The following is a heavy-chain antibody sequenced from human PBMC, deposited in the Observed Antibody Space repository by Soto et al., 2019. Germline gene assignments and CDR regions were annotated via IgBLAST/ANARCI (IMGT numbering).Heavy chain of an antibody. D-gene: IGHD2-15*01. V-gene: IGHV3-23*01. J-gene: IGHJ6*02. CDR3: VKGGWLDV. Sequence: EVQLLESGGGLVQPGRSLRLACAASGFSFSNYEMTWARQAPGKGLEWVAFINPSSGTTHYADSVKGRFTISRDNSKDTLYLQLSSLRVEDTAVYYCVKGGWLDVWGQGTTVTVSS. CDR2: INPSSGTT. CDR1: GFSFSNYE.